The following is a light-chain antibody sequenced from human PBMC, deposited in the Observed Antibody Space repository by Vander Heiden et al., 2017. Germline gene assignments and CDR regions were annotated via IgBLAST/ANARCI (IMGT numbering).Light chain of an antibody. CDR3: QVWDSTTDRHV. J-gene: IGLJ1*01. CDR2: DDS. CDR1: NIGSKS. Sequence: SYVLTQPPSVSVAPGQTAKITCGGKNIGSKSVHWYQQRPGQAPVLVVYDDSDRPSGIPERFSGSNSGNAATLTISRVEAGDEADYYCQVWDSTTDRHVFATGTKVTVL. V-gene: IGLV3-21*02.